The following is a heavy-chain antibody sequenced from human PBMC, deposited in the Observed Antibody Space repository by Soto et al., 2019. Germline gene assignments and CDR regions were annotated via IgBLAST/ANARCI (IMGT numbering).Heavy chain of an antibody. CDR1: GGTFSSYA. D-gene: IGHD2-15*01. CDR2: IIPIFGTA. J-gene: IGHJ6*02. CDR3: ARVIAPADRYYYYGMDV. V-gene: IGHV1-69*12. Sequence: QVQLVQSGAEVKKPGSSVKVSCKASGGTFSSYAISWVRQAPGQGLEWMGGIIPIFGTANYAQKFQGRVTITADESTSTAYMELSSLRSEDTAVYYCARVIAPADRYYYYGMDVWGQGTTVTVSS.